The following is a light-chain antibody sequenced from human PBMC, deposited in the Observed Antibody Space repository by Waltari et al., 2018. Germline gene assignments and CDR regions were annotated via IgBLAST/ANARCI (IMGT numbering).Light chain of an antibody. V-gene: IGLV3-10*01. J-gene: IGLJ1*01. Sequence: SYELTQPPSVSVSPGQTARITCSGHELPRKYAYWFQQKSGQAPRLVIFEDTKRPSGIPERFSGSSSGTVATLTITGPQVDDEADYYCYSSDSSGLRVFGGGTTVVVL. CDR3: YSSDSSGLRV. CDR1: ELPRKY. CDR2: EDT.